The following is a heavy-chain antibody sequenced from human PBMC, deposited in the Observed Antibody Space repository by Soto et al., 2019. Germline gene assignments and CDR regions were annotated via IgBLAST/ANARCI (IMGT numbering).Heavy chain of an antibody. CDR1: GCSISSGFYY. CDR2: IYYSGST. D-gene: IGHD5-18*01. J-gene: IGHJ4*02. Sequence: PSETLSLTCPVSGCSISSGFYYWSWIRQHPGKGLEWIGYIYYSGSTYYNPSLKSRVTISVDTSKNQFSLKLSSVTAADTAVYYCARDSTITAMTIDYWGQGTLVTVSS. CDR3: ARDSTITAMTIDY. V-gene: IGHV4-31*03.